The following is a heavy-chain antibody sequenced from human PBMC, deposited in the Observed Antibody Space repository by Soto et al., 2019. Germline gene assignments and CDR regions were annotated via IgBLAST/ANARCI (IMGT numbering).Heavy chain of an antibody. CDR1: GGSISSGGYY. CDR2: IYYSGST. D-gene: IGHD1-26*01. CDR3: ARDSSALYYYGMDV. V-gene: IGHV4-31*03. Sequence: QVQLQESGPGLVKPSQTLSLTCTVSGGSISSGGYYWSWIRQHPGKGLEWIGYIYYSGSTYYNPSLQSRVTISVDTSKNQFSLKLSSVTAADTAVYYCARDSSALYYYGMDVWGQGTTVTVSS. J-gene: IGHJ6*02.